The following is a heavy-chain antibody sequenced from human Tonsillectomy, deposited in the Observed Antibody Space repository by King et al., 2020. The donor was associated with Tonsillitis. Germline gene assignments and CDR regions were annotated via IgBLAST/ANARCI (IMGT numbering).Heavy chain of an antibody. V-gene: IGHV4-59*01. D-gene: IGHD2-21*02. CDR3: ARDGAYCGGDCYSVDAFDI. Sequence: QVQLQESGPGLVKPSETLSLTCTVSGGSISSYYWSWIRQPPGKGLEWIGYIYYSGSTNYNPSLKSRVTISVDTSKNQFSLKLSSVTAADTAVYYCARDGAYCGGDCYSVDAFDIWGQGTMVTVSS. J-gene: IGHJ3*02. CDR1: GGSISSYY. CDR2: IYYSGST.